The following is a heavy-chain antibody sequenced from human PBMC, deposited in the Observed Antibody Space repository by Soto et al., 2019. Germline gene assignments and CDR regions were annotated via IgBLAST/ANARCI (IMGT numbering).Heavy chain of an antibody. V-gene: IGHV1-69*01. Sequence: QVQLVQSGAEVKKPRSSVKVSCKASGGTFSSFTISCVRQAPGQGLEWMGGIIPIYGTANYAQKFQGRVTITADASTRTGYLELSSLRSEDTAVYYCAKDRRADWESYYYYAMDVWGQGTTVTVSS. D-gene: IGHD1-26*01. CDR3: AKDRRADWESYYYYAMDV. CDR2: IIPIYGTA. J-gene: IGHJ6*02. CDR1: GGTFSSFT.